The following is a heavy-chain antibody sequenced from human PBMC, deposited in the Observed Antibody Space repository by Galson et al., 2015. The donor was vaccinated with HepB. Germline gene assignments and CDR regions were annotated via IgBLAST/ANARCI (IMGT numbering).Heavy chain of an antibody. J-gene: IGHJ6*02. Sequence: ETLSLTCTVSGGSISSYYWSWIRQPAGKGLEWIGRIYTSGSTNYNPSLKSRFTMSVDTSKNQFSLKLSSVTAADTAVYYCARDPTTDYGDNEGYYYGMDVWGQGTTVTVSS. CDR1: GGSISSYY. CDR3: ARDPTTDYGDNEGYYYGMDV. CDR2: IYTSGST. D-gene: IGHD4-17*01. V-gene: IGHV4-4*07.